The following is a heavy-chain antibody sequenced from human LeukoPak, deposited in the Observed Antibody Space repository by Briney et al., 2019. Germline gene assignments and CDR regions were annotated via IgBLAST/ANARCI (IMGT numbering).Heavy chain of an antibody. CDR3: ARKYNSGWWIDC. CDR2: ISGRGGST. V-gene: IGHV3-23*01. CDR1: GFTFGSYA. D-gene: IGHD6-19*01. J-gene: IGHJ4*02. Sequence: PGGSLRLSCAASGFTFGSYAMSWVRQAPGKGLEWVSYISGRGGSTFYADSVKGRFTISRDNSKNTLYLHMNTLRAEDTAVYYCARKYNSGWWIDCWGQGTLVTVSS.